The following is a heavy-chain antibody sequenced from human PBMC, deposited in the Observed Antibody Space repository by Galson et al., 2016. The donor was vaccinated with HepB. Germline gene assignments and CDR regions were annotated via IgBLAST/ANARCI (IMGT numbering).Heavy chain of an antibody. V-gene: IGHV3-7*03. CDR3: ARDHIGRYALD. D-gene: IGHD1-1*01. CDR2: INQDGSEK. J-gene: IGHJ4*02. Sequence: SLRLSCAASGFIFSNYWMRWVRQAPGKGLEWVANINQDGSEKYYVDSVKGRFTISRDNAGKSLYLQMNSVRAEDTAIYYCARDHIGRYALDWGQGTLVTVSS. CDR1: GFIFSNYW.